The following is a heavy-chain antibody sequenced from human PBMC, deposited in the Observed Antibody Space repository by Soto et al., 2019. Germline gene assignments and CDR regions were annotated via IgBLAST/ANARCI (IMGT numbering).Heavy chain of an antibody. J-gene: IGHJ5*02. CDR3: TTPGRYSVGT. CDR2: IDQDGSAT. Sequence: VQLVESGGALVQPGGSLRLSCAASGLVFKPYWVEWVRQAPGKGLEWVASIDQDGSATYYADSVKVRFTISRDNAADSAHLHMNSVRVGDTAMNYCTTPGRYSVGTWGQGTLVTVTS. CDR1: GLVFKPYW. D-gene: IGHD3-10*01. V-gene: IGHV3-7*01.